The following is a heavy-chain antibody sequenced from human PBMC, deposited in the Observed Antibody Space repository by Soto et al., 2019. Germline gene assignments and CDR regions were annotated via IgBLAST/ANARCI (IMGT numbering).Heavy chain of an antibody. CDR1: GFTFTSSA. Sequence: SVKVSCKASGFTFTSSAVQWVRQARGQRLEWIGWIVVGSGNTNYAQKFQERVTITRDMSTSTAYMELSSLRSEDTAVYYCAAGSQYCSSTSCYYYGMDVWGQGTTVTVS. CDR3: AAGSQYCSSTSCYYYGMDV. CDR2: IVVGSGNT. V-gene: IGHV1-58*01. J-gene: IGHJ6*02. D-gene: IGHD2-2*01.